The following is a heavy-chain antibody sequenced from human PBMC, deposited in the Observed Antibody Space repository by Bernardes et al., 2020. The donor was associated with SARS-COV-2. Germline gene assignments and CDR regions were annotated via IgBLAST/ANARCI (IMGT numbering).Heavy chain of an antibody. Sequence: GGSLRLSCAASGFIFDDYSMHWVRKAPGKGLEWVYHISWDGGSTYYADSVKGRFTISRDNSKNSLYLQMNSLRTEDTALYYCAKENYDSSGYYFDYWGQGTLVTVSS. J-gene: IGHJ4*02. V-gene: IGHV3-43*01. CDR3: AKENYDSSGYYFDY. D-gene: IGHD3-22*01. CDR2: ISWDGGST. CDR1: GFIFDDYS.